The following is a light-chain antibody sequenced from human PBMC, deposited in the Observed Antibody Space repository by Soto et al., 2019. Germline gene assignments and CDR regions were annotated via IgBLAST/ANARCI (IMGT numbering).Light chain of an antibody. J-gene: IGKJ1*01. V-gene: IGKV1-39*01. CDR3: QQYYSFPWT. Sequence: DIQMTQSPSSLSASVGDRVTITCRASQSITGYLNWYQQKPGKVPKLLIYAASTLQSGVPSRFSGSGSGTDFTLTISCLQSEDFATYYCQQYYSFPWTFGQGTKVDIK. CDR2: AAS. CDR1: QSITGY.